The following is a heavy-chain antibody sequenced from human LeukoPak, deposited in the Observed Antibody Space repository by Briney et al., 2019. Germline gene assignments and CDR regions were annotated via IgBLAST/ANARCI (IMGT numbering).Heavy chain of an antibody. V-gene: IGHV3-9*01. Sequence: GGSLRLSCAASGFTFDDYAMHWVRQAPGKGLEWVSGISWTSGSIGYADSVKGRFTISRDNAKTSLYLQMNSLRAEDTALYYCAKAGGYSYGSAGSYWGQGTLVTVSS. CDR1: GFTFDDYA. CDR3: AKAGGYSYGSAGSY. D-gene: IGHD5-18*01. J-gene: IGHJ4*02. CDR2: ISWTSGSI.